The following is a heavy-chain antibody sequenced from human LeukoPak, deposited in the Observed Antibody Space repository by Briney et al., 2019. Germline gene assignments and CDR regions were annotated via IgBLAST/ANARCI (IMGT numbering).Heavy chain of an antibody. CDR1: GGSISSYY. CDR2: IYYSGST. J-gene: IGHJ3*02. Sequence: SETLSLTCHVSGGSISSYYWSWIRQPPGKGLEWIGYIYYSGSTNYNPSLKSRVTISVDTSKNQFSLKLSSVTAADTAVYYCARGSTMVRARMNAFDIWGQGTMVTVSS. D-gene: IGHD3-10*01. V-gene: IGHV4-59*01. CDR3: ARGSTMVRARMNAFDI.